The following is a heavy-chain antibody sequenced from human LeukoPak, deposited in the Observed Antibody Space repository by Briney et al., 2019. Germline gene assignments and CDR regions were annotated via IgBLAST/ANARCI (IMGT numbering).Heavy chain of an antibody. Sequence: SETLSLTCTVSGGSISSYYWSWIRQPPGKGLEWIGYIYYSGSTNYNPSLKSRVTISVDTSKNQFSLKLSSVTAADTAVYYCARAHNRGDSSDYVFDYWGQGTLVTVSS. CDR3: ARAHNRGDSSDYVFDY. V-gene: IGHV4-59*08. CDR1: GGSISSYY. J-gene: IGHJ4*02. D-gene: IGHD3-22*01. CDR2: IYYSGST.